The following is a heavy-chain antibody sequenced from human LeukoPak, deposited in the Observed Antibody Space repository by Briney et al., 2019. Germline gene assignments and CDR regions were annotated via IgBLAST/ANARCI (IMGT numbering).Heavy chain of an antibody. J-gene: IGHJ4*02. CDR2: SYSDEWVTISSGGGSS. D-gene: IGHD3-22*01. CDR1: EFTVNTDH. CDR3: AKAKVYYVASGYFY. Sequence: GGSLRLSCAASEFTVNTDHMSWVRQAPGKGLEWVAISYSDEWVTISSGGGSSQYAGSVKGGFTISRDNSKNTLYLQMNSLRAEDTAVYYLAKAKVYYVASGYFYWGQGTLVTVSS. V-gene: IGHV3-23*03.